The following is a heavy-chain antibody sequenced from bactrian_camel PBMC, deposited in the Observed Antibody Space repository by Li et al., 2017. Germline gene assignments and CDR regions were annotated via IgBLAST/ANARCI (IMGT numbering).Heavy chain of an antibody. CDR1: GPSDYIDSSYC. V-gene: IGHV3S1*01. Sequence: VESGGDSVQTGGSLRLSCAPSGPSDYIDSSYCMGWLRQVPGKAREPVASITKDGSTHYADSVKARFTISKDNAKGILSLQMNSLLPEDSGVYYCAATSVCRFLSNYRYWGQGTQVTVS. D-gene: IGHD2*01. J-gene: IGHJ4*01. CDR3: AATSVCRFLSNYRY. CDR2: ITKDGST.